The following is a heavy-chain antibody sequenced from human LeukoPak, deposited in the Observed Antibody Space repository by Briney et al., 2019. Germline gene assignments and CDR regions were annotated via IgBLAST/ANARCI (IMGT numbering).Heavy chain of an antibody. V-gene: IGHV3-7*04. CDR3: ARDPYYDILTGYYAQDY. J-gene: IGHJ4*02. CDR2: IKQDGSEK. CDR1: GGSISSSSDY. Sequence: ETLSLTCTVSGGSISSSSDYWGWIRQPPGKGLEWVANIKQDGSEKYYVDSVKGRFTISRDNAKNSLYLQMNSLRAEDTAVYYCARDPYYDILTGYYAQDYWGQGTLVTVSS. D-gene: IGHD3-9*01.